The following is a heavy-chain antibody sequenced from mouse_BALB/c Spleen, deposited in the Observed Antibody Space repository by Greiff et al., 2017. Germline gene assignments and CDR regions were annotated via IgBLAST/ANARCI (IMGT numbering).Heavy chain of an antibody. V-gene: IGHV5-6-4*01. CDR3: TRGRDGNSWFAY. D-gene: IGHD2-1*01. J-gene: IGHJ3*01. CDR1: GFTFSSYT. CDR2: ISSGGSYT. Sequence: EVKLMESGGGLVKPGGSLKLSCAASGFTFSSYTMSWVRQTPEKRLEWVATISSGGSYTYYPDSVKGRFTISRDNAKNTLYLQMSSLKSEDTAMYYCTRGRDGNSWFAYWGQGTLVTVSA.